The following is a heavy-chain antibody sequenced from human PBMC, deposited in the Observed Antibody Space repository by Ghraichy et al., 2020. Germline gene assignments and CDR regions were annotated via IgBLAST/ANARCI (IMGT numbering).Heavy chain of an antibody. Sequence: GGSLRLSCKGSGYSFTSYWIGWVRQMPGKGLEWMGIIYPGDSDTRYSPSFQGQVIISADKSISTAYLQWSSLKASDTAMYYCARHFSPDYVWGSYRFPNWFDPWGQGTLVTVSS. CDR2: IYPGDSDT. CDR3: ARHFSPDYVWGSYRFPNWFDP. CDR1: GYSFTSYW. V-gene: IGHV5-51*01. J-gene: IGHJ5*02. D-gene: IGHD3-16*02.